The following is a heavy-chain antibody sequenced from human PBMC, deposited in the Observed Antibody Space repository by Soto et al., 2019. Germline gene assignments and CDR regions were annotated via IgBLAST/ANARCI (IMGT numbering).Heavy chain of an antibody. Sequence: PGESLKISCKGSGYSFTSYWIAWARQMPGKGLEWMGVIYPGDSDTRYSPSFQGQVTISADKSFNTAYLQWSSLKASDSAMFYCARQHGSGSYYPFAYWGQGTLVTVSS. V-gene: IGHV5-51*01. CDR3: ARQHGSGSYYPFAY. CDR1: GYSFTSYW. D-gene: IGHD3-10*01. CDR2: IYPGDSDT. J-gene: IGHJ4*02.